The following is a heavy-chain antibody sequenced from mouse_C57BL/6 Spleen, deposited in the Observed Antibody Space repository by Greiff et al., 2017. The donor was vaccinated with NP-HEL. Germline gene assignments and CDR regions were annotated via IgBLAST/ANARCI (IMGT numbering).Heavy chain of an antibody. CDR1: GYSITSGYY. Sequence: EVQLQESGPGLVKPSQSLSLTCSVTGYSITSGYYWNWIRQFPGNKLEWMGYISYDGSNNYNPSLKNRISITRDTSKNQFFLKLNSVTTEDTATYYCAREDYYDYDGFDYWGQGTTLTVSS. J-gene: IGHJ2*01. D-gene: IGHD2-4*01. CDR3: AREDYYDYDGFDY. CDR2: ISYDGSN. V-gene: IGHV3-6*01.